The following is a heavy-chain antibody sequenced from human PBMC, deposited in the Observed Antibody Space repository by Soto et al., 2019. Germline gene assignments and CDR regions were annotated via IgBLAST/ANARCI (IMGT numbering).Heavy chain of an antibody. J-gene: IGHJ4*02. V-gene: IGHV4-31*03. CDR2: IYYSGST. D-gene: IGHD2-15*01. CDR3: VAAPVLALFYY. CDR1: GGSIISGGYY. Sequence: QVHLQESGPGLVKPSQTLSLTCTVSGGSIISGGYYWTWIRQHPVKGMEWIGNIYYSGSTYYNPSLQSRLTISVDTSKNQFTLKMSSVTAADTAVYYCVAAPVLALFYYWGKGTLVTVSS.